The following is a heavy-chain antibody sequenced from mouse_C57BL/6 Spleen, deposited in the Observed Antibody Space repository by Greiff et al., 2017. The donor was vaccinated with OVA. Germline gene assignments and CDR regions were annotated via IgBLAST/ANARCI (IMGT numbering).Heavy chain of an antibody. CDR2: INPGSGGT. V-gene: IGHV1-54*01. CDR3: AREGYDGYAWFAY. Sequence: QVQLQHSGAELVRPGTSVKVSCKASGYAFTNYLIEWVKQRPGQGLEWIGVINPGSGGTNYNEKFKGKATLTADKSSSTAYMQLSSLTSEDSAVYFCAREGYDGYAWFAYWGQGTLVTVSA. D-gene: IGHD2-3*01. CDR1: GYAFTNYL. J-gene: IGHJ3*01.